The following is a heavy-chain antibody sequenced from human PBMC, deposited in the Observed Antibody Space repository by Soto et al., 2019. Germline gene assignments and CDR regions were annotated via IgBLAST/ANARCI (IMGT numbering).Heavy chain of an antibody. Sequence: ASVKVSCKASGYTFTSYAMHWVRQAPGQRLEWMGWINAGNGNTKYSQKFQGRVTITRDTSASTAYMELSSLRSEDTAVYYCARDRSKPRITTGYGMDVWGQGTTVTVSS. CDR3: ARDRSKPRITTGYGMDV. CDR2: INAGNGNT. V-gene: IGHV1-3*01. D-gene: IGHD3-10*01. J-gene: IGHJ6*02. CDR1: GYTFTSYA.